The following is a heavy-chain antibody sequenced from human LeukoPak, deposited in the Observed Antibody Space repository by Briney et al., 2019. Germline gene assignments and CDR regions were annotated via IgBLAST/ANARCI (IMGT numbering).Heavy chain of an antibody. Sequence: GGSLRLSCAASGFTLSAYWMHWVRQAPGKGLVWVSRMNSDGGSRTYADSAKGRFTISRDNGKNTLYLQMNSLRAEDTAVYYCARGGDYVLRYFDWLSMGDYWGQGTLVTVSS. CDR1: GFTLSAYW. D-gene: IGHD3-9*01. CDR3: ARGGDYVLRYFDWLSMGDY. V-gene: IGHV3-74*01. J-gene: IGHJ4*02. CDR2: MNSDGGSR.